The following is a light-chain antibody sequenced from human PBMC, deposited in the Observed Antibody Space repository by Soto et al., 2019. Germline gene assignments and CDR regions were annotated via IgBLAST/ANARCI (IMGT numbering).Light chain of an antibody. V-gene: IGKV3-15*01. CDR1: QSVASN. Sequence: EIVMTQSPATLSVSPGERATLSCRASQSVASNLAWYQQKPGQAPRLLIYGASTRATGVPARFSGSGSGTEFTLTISSLQSVDFAVYSCQQYNNWPWTFGQATKVDIK. J-gene: IGKJ1*01. CDR3: QQYNNWPWT. CDR2: GAS.